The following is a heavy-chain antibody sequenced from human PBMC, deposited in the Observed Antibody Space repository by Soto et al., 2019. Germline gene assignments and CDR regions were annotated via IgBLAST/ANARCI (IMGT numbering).Heavy chain of an antibody. V-gene: IGHV4-39*01. CDR2: IHYSGST. CDR1: GDSIGTTHSY. Sequence: SETLSLTCTVSGDSIGTTHSYWAWIRQSPGKGLEWIGNIHYSGSTYYMPSLRSRVTLSVDTSKNQFSLRLTSVTAEDTAVYYCARHEGNGNVWPLDYWGQGILVTVS. CDR3: ARHEGNGNVWPLDY. D-gene: IGHD2-8*01. J-gene: IGHJ4*02.